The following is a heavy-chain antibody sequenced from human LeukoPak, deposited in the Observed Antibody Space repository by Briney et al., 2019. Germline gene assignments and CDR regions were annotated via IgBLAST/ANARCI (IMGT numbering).Heavy chain of an antibody. V-gene: IGHV1-69*05. CDR3: ANNDYDILTGYHFSNPRLGID. CDR2: IIPIFGTA. J-gene: IGHJ4*02. Sequence: SVKVSCKASGGTFSSYAISWVRQAPGQGLEWMGRIIPIFGTANYAQKFQGRVTITTDESTSTAYMGLSSLRSEDTAVYYCANNDYDILTGYHFSNPRLGIDWGQGTLVTVSS. D-gene: IGHD3-9*01. CDR1: GGTFSSYA.